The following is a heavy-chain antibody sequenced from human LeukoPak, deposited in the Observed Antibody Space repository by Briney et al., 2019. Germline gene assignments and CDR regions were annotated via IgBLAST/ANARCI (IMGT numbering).Heavy chain of an antibody. Sequence: TGGSLRLSCAASGFTFSIYGMSWVRQAPGKGLEWVAYLSSSSSNTYYADSVKGRFTISRDNAKNSLYLQMNSLRAEDTALYYCARVNRMVPGYCSGGTCPGDYWGQGTLVTVS. CDR2: LSSSSSNT. CDR3: ARVNRMVPGYCSGGTCPGDY. V-gene: IGHV3-48*01. J-gene: IGHJ4*02. D-gene: IGHD2-15*01. CDR1: GFTFSIYG.